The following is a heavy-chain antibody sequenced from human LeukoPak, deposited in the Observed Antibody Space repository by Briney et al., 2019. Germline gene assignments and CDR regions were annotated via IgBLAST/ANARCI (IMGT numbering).Heavy chain of an antibody. D-gene: IGHD6-19*01. J-gene: IGHJ4*02. Sequence: QTLSLTCVVFGDSVSSKNGAWNWLRQSPSRGLEWLGRTYYRSKWYNDYAESMEGRMTISQDTSKNQYSLHLNSVTPDDTAVYYCARDFGTTGWHTFDYWGQGTLVTVSS. CDR2: TYYRSKWYN. CDR1: GDSVSSKNGA. V-gene: IGHV6-1*01. CDR3: ARDFGTTGWHTFDY.